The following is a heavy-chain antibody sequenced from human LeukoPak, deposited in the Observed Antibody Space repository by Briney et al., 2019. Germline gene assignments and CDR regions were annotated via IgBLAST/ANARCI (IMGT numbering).Heavy chain of an antibody. V-gene: IGHV2-5*02. CDR3: ARYYDSSGYYYVRYFDY. J-gene: IGHJ4*02. CDR1: GFSLSTSGVG. Sequence: SGPTLVNPTQTLTLTCTFSGFSLSTSGVGVGWIRQPPGKALEWLALIYWDDDTRYSPSLKSRLTVIKDTSKNQVVLTMTNMDPVDTATYYCARYYDSSGYYYVRYFDYWGQGTLVTVSS. D-gene: IGHD3-22*01. CDR2: IYWDDDT.